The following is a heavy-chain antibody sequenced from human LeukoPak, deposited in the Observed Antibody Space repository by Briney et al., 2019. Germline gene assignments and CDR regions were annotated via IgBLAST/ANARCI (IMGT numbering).Heavy chain of an antibody. D-gene: IGHD3-16*02. V-gene: IGHV3-23*01. CDR2: LSGSGGST. CDR3: AKDDDYVWGSYRSYFDY. J-gene: IGHJ4*02. CDR1: GFTFSSYA. Sequence: GGSMRLSCAASGFTFSSYAMSWVRQAPGKGLEWVSALSGSGGSTYYADSVKGRFTISRDNSKNTLYLQMNSLRAEDTAVYYCAKDDDYVWGSYRSYFDYWGQGTLVTVSS.